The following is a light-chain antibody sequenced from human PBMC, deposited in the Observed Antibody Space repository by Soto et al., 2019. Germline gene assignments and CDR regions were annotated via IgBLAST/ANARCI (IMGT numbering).Light chain of an antibody. V-gene: IGKV3-20*01. CDR1: QSVSSSY. Sequence: EIVLTQSPGTLSLSPGERATLSCRASQSVSSSYLAGYQQKPGQAPRLLIYGASSRATGIPDRFSGSGSGTDFTFTISRLEPEDFAVYYCQQYGSSPPITVGQGTRVEI. CDR2: GAS. J-gene: IGKJ5*01. CDR3: QQYGSSPPIT.